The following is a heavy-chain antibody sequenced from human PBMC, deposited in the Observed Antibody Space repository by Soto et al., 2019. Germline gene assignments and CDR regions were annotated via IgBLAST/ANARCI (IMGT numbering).Heavy chain of an antibody. CDR2: IKQDGSEK. CDR3: ARDRTTFDDGSGSSDY. Sequence: EVQLVESGGGLVQPGGSLRLSCAASGFTFSRYWMTWVRQGPGKGLEWVANIKQDGSEKYYVDSVKGRFTISRDNAKNSLYLQMNSLRAEDTAVYYCARDRTTFDDGSGSSDYWGQGTLVTVSS. CDR1: GFTFSRYW. D-gene: IGHD3-10*01. J-gene: IGHJ4*02. V-gene: IGHV3-7*04.